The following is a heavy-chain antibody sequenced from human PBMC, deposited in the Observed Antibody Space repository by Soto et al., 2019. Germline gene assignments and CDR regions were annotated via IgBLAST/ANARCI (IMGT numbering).Heavy chain of an antibody. Sequence: QVQLVQSGAEVKKPGASVRISCRASGYSFTSTYVHWVRQAPGQGPEWMGIINPAGGTTYYAQKCQGRLTITSDTSTDTVFMDLNDLTSVDTAVYFCAMKVVTYYDNWGQGTLLTVSS. D-gene: IGHD2-21*02. J-gene: IGHJ4*02. CDR3: AMKVVTYYDN. CDR2: INPAGGTT. V-gene: IGHV1-46*01. CDR1: GYSFTSTY.